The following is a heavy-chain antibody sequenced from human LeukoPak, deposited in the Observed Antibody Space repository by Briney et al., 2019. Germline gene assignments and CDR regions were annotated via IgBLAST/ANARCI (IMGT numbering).Heavy chain of an antibody. Sequence: GASVNVSCKASGGTFSSYAISWVRQAPGQGLEWMGGIIPIFGTANYAQKFQGRVTITADESTSTAYMELSSLRSEDTAVYYCARDRYSGSYALYYYYGMDVWGQGTTVTVSS. CDR1: GGTFSSYA. D-gene: IGHD1-26*01. CDR2: IIPIFGTA. V-gene: IGHV1-69*01. J-gene: IGHJ6*02. CDR3: ARDRYSGSYALYYYYGMDV.